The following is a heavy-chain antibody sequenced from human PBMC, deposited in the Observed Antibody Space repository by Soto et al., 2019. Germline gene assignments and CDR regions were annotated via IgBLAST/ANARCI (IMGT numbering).Heavy chain of an antibody. J-gene: IGHJ5*02. Sequence: SETLSLTCAVYGGSFSGYYWTWIRQPPGKGLEWIGEINHSGSTNYNPSLKSRVTISVDKSKKQFSLKLSSVTAADTAVYYRASNLVTAGVGWFDPWGQGTLVTVSS. CDR2: INHSGST. V-gene: IGHV4-34*01. CDR1: GGSFSGYY. CDR3: ASNLVTAGVGWFDP. D-gene: IGHD2-21*02.